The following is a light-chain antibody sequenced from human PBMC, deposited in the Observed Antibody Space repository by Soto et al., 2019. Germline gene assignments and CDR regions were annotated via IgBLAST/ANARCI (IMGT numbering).Light chain of an antibody. J-gene: IGLJ2*01. V-gene: IGLV6-57*04. CDR1: SGSIASNY. Sequence: NFMLTQPHSVSESPGKTVTISCTRSSGSIASNYVQWYQQRPGSAPTTVIYEDNQRPSGVPDRFSGSIDRSSNSASLTISGLKHEDEADDYCQSYDTSNQAVVFGGGTKLTVL. CDR3: QSYDTSNQAVV. CDR2: EDN.